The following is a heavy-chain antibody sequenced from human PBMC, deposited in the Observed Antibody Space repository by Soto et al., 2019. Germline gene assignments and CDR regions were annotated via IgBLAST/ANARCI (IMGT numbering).Heavy chain of an antibody. CDR2: IYPGDSDT. CDR1: GHIFSNYW. Sequence: GESLKISCKGSGHIFSNYWIGWVRQMPGKGLEWMGIIYPGDSDTRYSPSFQGQVTITVDKSINTAYLQWSRLKASDTAIYYCARQRLWGTSGYYYFENWGQGTLVTVS. D-gene: IGHD3-22*01. V-gene: IGHV5-51*01. CDR3: ARQRLWGTSGYYYFEN. J-gene: IGHJ4*02.